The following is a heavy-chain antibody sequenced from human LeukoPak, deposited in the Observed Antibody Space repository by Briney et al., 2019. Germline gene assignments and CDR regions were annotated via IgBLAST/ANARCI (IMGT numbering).Heavy chain of an antibody. CDR2: INWNGGST. D-gene: IGHD3-9*01. Sequence: SGGSLRLSCAASEFTFSTYWMTWVRQAPGKGLEWVSGINWNGGSTGYADSVKGRFTISRDNAKNSLYLQMNSLRAEDTALYYCARAFHGLRYFDYWGQGTLVTVSS. V-gene: IGHV3-20*04. CDR1: EFTFSTYW. CDR3: ARAFHGLRYFDY. J-gene: IGHJ4*02.